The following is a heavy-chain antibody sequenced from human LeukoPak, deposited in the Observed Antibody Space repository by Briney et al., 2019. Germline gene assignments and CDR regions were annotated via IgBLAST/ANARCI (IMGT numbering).Heavy chain of an antibody. D-gene: IGHD2/OR15-2a*01. CDR3: ARGVLV. Sequence: GGSLRLSCAASGFTVSSHYVSWVRQGPGKGLEWVSIIYSGGSTYYADSVRGRFTISRDNSKNTLYLQVISLRAEDTAMYYCARGVLVWGQGTLVTVSS. V-gene: IGHV3-53*01. J-gene: IGHJ4*02. CDR1: GFTVSSHY. CDR2: IYSGGST.